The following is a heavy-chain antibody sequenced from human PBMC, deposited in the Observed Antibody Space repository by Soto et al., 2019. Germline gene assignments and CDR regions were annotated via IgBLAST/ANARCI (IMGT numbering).Heavy chain of an antibody. V-gene: IGHV3-23*05. CDR1: GFIFSGHT. J-gene: IGHJ4*02. CDR2: IDQTGAST. Sequence: GGSLRLSCAASGFIFSGHTMSWVRQAPGTGLEWVSSIDQTGASTHYSDSVKGRFTISRDNSRNPLDLQGNSLRAGDTALYYCVSGLFAPFAHGGQGTPVPVSS. D-gene: IGHD7-27*01. CDR3: VSGLFAPFAH.